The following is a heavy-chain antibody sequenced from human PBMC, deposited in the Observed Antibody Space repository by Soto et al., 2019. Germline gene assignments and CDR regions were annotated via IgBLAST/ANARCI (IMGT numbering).Heavy chain of an antibody. Sequence: SETLSLTCTVSGGSISSYYYWSWIRQPPGKGLEWIAYIHENGGTNYNPSLKSRVTISVDTSENQYSLKLSSVTAADTAVYFCARIGDIFTAYDAFDIWGQGTMVTVSS. CDR3: ARIGDIFTAYDAFDI. J-gene: IGHJ3*02. D-gene: IGHD3-9*01. V-gene: IGHV4-59*01. CDR2: IHENGGT. CDR1: GGSISSYYY.